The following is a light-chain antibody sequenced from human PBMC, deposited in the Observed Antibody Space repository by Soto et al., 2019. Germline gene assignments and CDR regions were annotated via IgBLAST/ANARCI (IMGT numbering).Light chain of an antibody. V-gene: IGKV1-9*01. CDR2: AAS. CDR1: QGISSY. J-gene: IGKJ1*01. CDR3: QQLNSYPWT. Sequence: DIQLTQSPSFLSASVGDRVTITCRASQGISSYLAWYQQKPGKAPKLLIYAASTLQSGVPSRFSGSRYGTEFTLTISSLQPEDFASYYCQQLNSYPWTFGQGTKVEIK.